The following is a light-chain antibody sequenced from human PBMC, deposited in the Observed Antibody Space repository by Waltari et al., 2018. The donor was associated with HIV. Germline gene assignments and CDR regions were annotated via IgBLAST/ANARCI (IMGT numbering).Light chain of an antibody. CDR2: GVS. Sequence: DIQLTQSPSPLSANVGDRVTISCRASQPIKNYLAWFHQTPGEAPASLIYGVSSLQGGVPLRFRGTGSGTQFTLIIDDLQAGDSGTYFCQQYAQYPLTFGGGT. J-gene: IGKJ4*01. CDR1: QPIKNY. V-gene: IGKV1-16*01. CDR3: QQYAQYPLT.